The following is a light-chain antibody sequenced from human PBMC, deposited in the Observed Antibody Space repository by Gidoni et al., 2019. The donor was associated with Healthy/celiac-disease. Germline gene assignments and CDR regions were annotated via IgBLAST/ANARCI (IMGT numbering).Light chain of an antibody. CDR3: QQRSNWPPRLT. CDR2: DAS. V-gene: IGKV3-11*01. J-gene: IGKJ4*01. Sequence: EIVLTQSPATLSLSPAERATLSCRASQSVSSYLAWYQQKPGQAPRLLIYDASNRATGIPARFSGSGSGTDFTLTISSLEPEDFAVYYCQQRSNWPPRLTFGGXTKVEIK. CDR1: QSVSSY.